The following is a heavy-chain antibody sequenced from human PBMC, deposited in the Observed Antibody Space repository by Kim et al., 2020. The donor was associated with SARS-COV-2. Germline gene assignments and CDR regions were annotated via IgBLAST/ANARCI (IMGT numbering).Heavy chain of an antibody. D-gene: IGHD2-15*01. CDR3: AVYCSGGSCYYGMDV. V-gene: IGHV4-31*02. Sequence: PSLQRRVTISVDPSKNQFSLKLSSVTAADTAVYYCAVYCSGGSCYYGMDVWGQGTTVTVSS. J-gene: IGHJ6*02.